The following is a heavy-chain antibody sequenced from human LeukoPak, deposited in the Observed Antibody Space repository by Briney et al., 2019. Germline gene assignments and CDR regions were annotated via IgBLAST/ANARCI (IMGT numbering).Heavy chain of an antibody. CDR3: ARVFDSGSQAYFYYMDV. CDR1: GFTFSSYV. Sequence: WGSLRLSCAASGFTFSSYVMHWVRQAPGKGLEWVAIISYDGSNEYYADSVKGRFTISRDNSKNTLYLQMNSLRAADTAVYYCARVFDSGSQAYFYYMDVWGKGTTVTIFS. J-gene: IGHJ6*03. D-gene: IGHD3-10*01. V-gene: IGHV3-30*04. CDR2: ISYDGSNE.